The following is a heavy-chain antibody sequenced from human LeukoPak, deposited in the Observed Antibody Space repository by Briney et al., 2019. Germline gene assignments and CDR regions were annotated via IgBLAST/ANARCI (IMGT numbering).Heavy chain of an antibody. CDR3: ARVLRSGSYPDY. J-gene: IGHJ4*02. CDR2: INPNSGGT. CDR1: GGTFSSYA. V-gene: IGHV1-2*06. Sequence: GASVKVSCKASGGTFSSYAISWVRQAPGQGLEWMGRINPNSGGTNYAQKFQGRVTMTRDTSIGTAYMELSRLRSDDTAVYYCARVLRSGSYPDYWGQGTLVTVSS. D-gene: IGHD1-26*01.